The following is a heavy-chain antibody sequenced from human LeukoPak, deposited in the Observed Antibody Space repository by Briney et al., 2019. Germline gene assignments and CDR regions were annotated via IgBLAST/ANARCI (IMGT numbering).Heavy chain of an antibody. CDR1: GGSISSGGYY. D-gene: IGHD5-12*01. CDR2: IYYSGST. J-gene: IGHJ3*02. V-gene: IGHV4-31*03. CDR3: ASSTGWLRLAYWERRPMYAFDI. Sequence: SETLSLTCIVSGGSISSGGYYWSWIRQHPGKGLEWIGYIYYSGSTYYNPSLKCRVTISVDTSKNQFSLKLSSVTAADTAVYYCASSTGWLRLAYWERRPMYAFDIWGQGTMVTVSS.